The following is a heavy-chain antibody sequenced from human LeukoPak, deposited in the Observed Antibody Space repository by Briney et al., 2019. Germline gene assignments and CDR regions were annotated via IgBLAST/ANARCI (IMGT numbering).Heavy chain of an antibody. CDR2: ISYDGSNK. Sequence: GRSLRLSCAASGFTSSSYAMHWVRQAPGKGLEWVAVISYDGSNKYYADSVKGRFTISRDNSKNTLYLQMNSLRAEDTAVYYCARPLGEWLSHYYYGMDVWGQGTTVTVSS. D-gene: IGHD3-3*01. CDR3: ARPLGEWLSHYYYGMDV. J-gene: IGHJ6*02. V-gene: IGHV3-30-3*01. CDR1: GFTSSSYA.